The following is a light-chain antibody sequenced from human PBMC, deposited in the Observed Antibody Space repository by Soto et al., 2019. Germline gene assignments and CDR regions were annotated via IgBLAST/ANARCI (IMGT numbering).Light chain of an antibody. Sequence: QAVVTQPPSVSGAPGQRVTISCTGSSANIGADYDVHWYQQRPGTAPKLIIFGNINRPSGVPDRFSVSKSGTAASLAITGLQAEDEGDYYCQSYDSTMSARYVFGTGTKLTVL. CDR1: SANIGADYD. CDR2: GNI. J-gene: IGLJ1*01. CDR3: QSYDSTMSARYV. V-gene: IGLV1-40*01.